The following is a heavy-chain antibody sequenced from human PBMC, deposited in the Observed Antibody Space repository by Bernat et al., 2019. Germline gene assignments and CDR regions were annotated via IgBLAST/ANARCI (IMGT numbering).Heavy chain of an antibody. Sequence: QVQLQESGPGLVKPSGTLSLTCAVSGGSFSGYYWSWIRQPPGKGLEWIGEINHSGSTNYNPSLKSRVTISVDTSKNQFSLKLSSVTAADTAVYYCARGRDIVVVPAALNWFDPWGQGTLVTVSS. J-gene: IGHJ5*02. D-gene: IGHD2-2*01. CDR1: GGSFSGYY. V-gene: IGHV4-34*01. CDR2: INHSGST. CDR3: ARGRDIVVVPAALNWFDP.